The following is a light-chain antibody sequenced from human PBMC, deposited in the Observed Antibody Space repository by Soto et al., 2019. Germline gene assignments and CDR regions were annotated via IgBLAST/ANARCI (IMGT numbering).Light chain of an antibody. Sequence: EIVLTLSPGTLSFSPGERATVSCRASQSVSSSYLDWYQQKSGQTPSLRIYVASSSATGIPDRFSGSVSGTSFTLPISRMEHEDFAVYYCHQYGSSPRTFGHGKKVEL. CDR1: QSVSSSY. CDR2: VAS. V-gene: IGKV3-20*01. CDR3: HQYGSSPRT. J-gene: IGKJ1*01.